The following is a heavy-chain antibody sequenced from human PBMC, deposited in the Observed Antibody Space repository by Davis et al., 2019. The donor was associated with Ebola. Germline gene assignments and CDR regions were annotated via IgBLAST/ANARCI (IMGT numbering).Heavy chain of an antibody. CDR3: AKDYYGSGSYFRNWFDP. J-gene: IGHJ5*02. D-gene: IGHD3-10*01. CDR2: IIPIFGTA. CDR1: GYTFTSYY. Sequence: SVKVSCKASGYTFTSYYMHWVRQAPGQGLEWMGGIIPIFGTANYAQKFQGRVTITADESTSTAYMELSSLRAEDTAVYYCAKDYYGSGSYFRNWFDPWGQGTLVTVSS. V-gene: IGHV1-69*13.